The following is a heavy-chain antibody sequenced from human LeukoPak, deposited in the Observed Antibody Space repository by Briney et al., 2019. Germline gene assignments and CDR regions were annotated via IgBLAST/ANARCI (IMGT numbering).Heavy chain of an antibody. J-gene: IGHJ4*02. D-gene: IGHD1-26*01. Sequence: PSETLSLTCTVSGGSVSSGSYYWSWIRQPPGKGLEWIGEIYHSGSTNYNPSLRSRVTISVDTSKNQFSLKLNSVTAADTAVYYCVRDRELTYWSQGTLVTVSS. CDR3: VRDRELTY. CDR2: IYHSGST. V-gene: IGHV4-61*01. CDR1: GGSVSSGSYY.